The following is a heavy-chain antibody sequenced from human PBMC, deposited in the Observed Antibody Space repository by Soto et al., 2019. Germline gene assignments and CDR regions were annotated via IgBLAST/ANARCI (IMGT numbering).Heavy chain of an antibody. J-gene: IGHJ6*02. CDR1: GFTFSLYS. Sequence: EVQLVESGGGLVQPGGSLRLSCAASGFTFSLYSMHWVRQAPGKGLEWVSDISRSSTSIHYADSVKGRFTITIDDAKSSMHLEMNSLSDWETAVYYCVRVVTSGLEVWGQGTTVSISS. CDR3: VRVVTSGLEV. V-gene: IGHV3-48*02. D-gene: IGHD3-22*01. CDR2: ISRSSTSI.